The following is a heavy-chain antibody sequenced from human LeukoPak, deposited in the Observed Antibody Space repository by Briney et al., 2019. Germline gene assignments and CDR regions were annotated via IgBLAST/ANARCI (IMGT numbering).Heavy chain of an antibody. CDR1: GFTFGDYA. J-gene: IGHJ4*02. Sequence: GALRLSFTASGFTFGDYAMSWFRQAPGKGLEWVGFIRSKAYGGTTEYAASVKGRFTISRDDSKSIAYLQMNSLKTEDTAVYYCTRDYDSSGYYYGSDYWGQGTLVTVSS. V-gene: IGHV3-49*03. CDR3: TRDYDSSGYYYGSDY. D-gene: IGHD3-22*01. CDR2: IRSKAYGGTT.